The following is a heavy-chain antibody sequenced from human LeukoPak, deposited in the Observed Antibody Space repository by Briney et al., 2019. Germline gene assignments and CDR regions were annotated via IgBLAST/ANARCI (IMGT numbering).Heavy chain of an antibody. V-gene: IGHV1-2*02. CDR2: ISANSGGT. CDR1: GYTFTSYG. Sequence: ASVKVSCKASGYTFTSYGISWVRQAPGQGLEWMGWISANSGGTNYAQKFQGRVTMTRDTSISTAYMELSRLRSDDTAVYYCARVGVATIWSWFDPWGQGTLVTVSS. D-gene: IGHD5-12*01. CDR3: ARVGVATIWSWFDP. J-gene: IGHJ5*02.